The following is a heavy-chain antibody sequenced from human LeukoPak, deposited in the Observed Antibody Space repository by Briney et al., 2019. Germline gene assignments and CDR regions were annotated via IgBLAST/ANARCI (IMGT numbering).Heavy chain of an antibody. CDR1: GYTFTSYD. CDR2: INPNSGGT. J-gene: IGHJ5*02. Sequence: ASVKVSCKASGYTFTSYDINWVRQAPGQGLEWMGWINPNSGGTNYAQKFQGRVTMTRDTSISTAHMELSRLRSDDTAMYYCARADSGSYLAWFDPWGQGALVTVSS. V-gene: IGHV1-2*02. D-gene: IGHD1-26*01. CDR3: ARADSGSYLAWFDP.